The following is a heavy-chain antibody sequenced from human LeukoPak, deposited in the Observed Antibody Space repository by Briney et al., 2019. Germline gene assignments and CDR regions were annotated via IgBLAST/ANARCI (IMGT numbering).Heavy chain of an antibody. CDR3: AREAQLSYYYDSSGPLHWDY. CDR1: GFTFSNYG. D-gene: IGHD3-22*01. CDR2: ISYDGSNK. Sequence: TGRSLRLSCAASGFTFSNYGMHWVRQAPGEGLEWVAVISYDGSNKYYADSVKGRFTISRDNSKNTLYLQMNSLRAEDTAVYYCAREAQLSYYYDSSGPLHWDYWGQGTLVTVSS. V-gene: IGHV3-30*03. J-gene: IGHJ4*02.